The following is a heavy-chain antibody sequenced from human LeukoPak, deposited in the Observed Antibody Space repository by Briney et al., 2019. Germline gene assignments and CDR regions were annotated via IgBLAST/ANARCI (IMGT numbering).Heavy chain of an antibody. D-gene: IGHD1-26*01. CDR3: ARGGDIVGATRSAFDI. V-gene: IGHV3-53*01. Sequence: GGSLRLSCAASGFTVSSNYMSWVRQAPGKGLEWVSLIYSGGSTSYADSVKGRFTISRDNSKNTLYLQMNSLTAEDTAVYYCARGGDIVGATRSAFDIWGQGIMVTVSS. J-gene: IGHJ3*02. CDR1: GFTVSSNY. CDR2: IYSGGST.